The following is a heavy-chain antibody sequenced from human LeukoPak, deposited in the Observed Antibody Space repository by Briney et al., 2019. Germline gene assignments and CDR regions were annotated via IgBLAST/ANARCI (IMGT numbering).Heavy chain of an antibody. V-gene: IGHV1-3*01. CDR1: GYTFTSYA. D-gene: IGHD6-19*01. CDR3: ARDGSSGWASAFDI. CDR2: INAGNGNT. Sequence: ASVKVSCKASGYTFTSYAMHWARQAPGQRLEWMGWINAGNGNTKYSQKFQGRVTITRDTSASTAYMELSSLRSEDTAVYYCARDGSSGWASAFDIWGQGTMVTVSS. J-gene: IGHJ3*02.